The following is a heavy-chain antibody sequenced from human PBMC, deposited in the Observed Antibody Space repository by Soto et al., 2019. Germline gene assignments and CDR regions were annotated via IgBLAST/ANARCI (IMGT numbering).Heavy chain of an antibody. J-gene: IGHJ6*02. Sequence: PSETLSLTCTVSSDSISNYYCSWFRQPPGKGLEWIGYIYYSGSTNYNPSLKSRVTISVDTSKNHFSLKLSSVTAADTAVYYCARDDRSSSYMDVWGQGTTVTVSS. D-gene: IGHD3-22*01. CDR3: ARDDRSSSYMDV. V-gene: IGHV4-59*01. CDR1: SDSISNYY. CDR2: IYYSGST.